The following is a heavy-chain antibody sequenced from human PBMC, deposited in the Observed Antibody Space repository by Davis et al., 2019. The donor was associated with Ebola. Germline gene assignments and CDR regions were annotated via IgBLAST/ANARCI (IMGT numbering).Heavy chain of an antibody. CDR1: GGSFSGYY. D-gene: IGHD1/OR15-1a*01. V-gene: IGHV4-34*01. Sequence: SETLSLTCAVYGGSFSGYYWSWIRQPPGKGLEWIGEINHSGSTNYNPSLKSRVTISVDTSKNQFSLRLNSVTAADTAVYYCAIQILGTTRVFDYWGRGTLVTVSS. CDR2: INHSGST. J-gene: IGHJ4*02. CDR3: AIQILGTTRVFDY.